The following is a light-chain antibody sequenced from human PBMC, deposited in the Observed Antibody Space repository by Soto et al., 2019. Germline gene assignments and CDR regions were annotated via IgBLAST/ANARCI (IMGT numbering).Light chain of an antibody. J-gene: IGKJ5*01. V-gene: IGKV1-39*01. CDR2: AAS. CDR3: QQRSNWPIT. Sequence: DIQMTQSPSSLSASVRDRVTITCRASQSISSYLNWYQQKPGKAPKLLIYAASRLQSGVPSRFSGSGSGTDFALTISSLEPEDFALHYCQQRSNWPITFGQGTRLEIK. CDR1: QSISSY.